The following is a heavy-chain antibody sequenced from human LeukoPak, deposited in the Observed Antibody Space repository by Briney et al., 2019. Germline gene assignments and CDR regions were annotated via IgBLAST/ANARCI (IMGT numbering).Heavy chain of an antibody. J-gene: IGHJ5*02. Sequence: PSETLSLTCAVSGYSISSGYYWGWIRQPPGKGLEWIGSIYHSGSTYYNPSLKSRVTISVDTSKNQFSLKLSSVTAADTAVYYCARGQWLKPKSWFDPWGQGTLVTVSS. D-gene: IGHD6-19*01. CDR3: ARGQWLKPKSWFDP. CDR1: GYSISSGYY. V-gene: IGHV4-38-2*01. CDR2: IYHSGST.